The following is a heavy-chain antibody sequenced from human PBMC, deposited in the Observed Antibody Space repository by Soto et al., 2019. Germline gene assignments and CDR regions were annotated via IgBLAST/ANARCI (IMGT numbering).Heavy chain of an antibody. CDR3: ARVEEQWLVPNY. D-gene: IGHD6-19*01. CDR2: MNPNSGNT. CDR1: GYTFTSYD. V-gene: IGHV1-8*01. J-gene: IGHJ4*02. Sequence: ASVKVSCKASGYTFTSYDINWVRQATGQGLEWMGWMNPNSGNTGYAQKFQGRVTMTRNTSISTAYRELSSLRSEDTAVYYCARVEEQWLVPNYWGQGTLVTVSS.